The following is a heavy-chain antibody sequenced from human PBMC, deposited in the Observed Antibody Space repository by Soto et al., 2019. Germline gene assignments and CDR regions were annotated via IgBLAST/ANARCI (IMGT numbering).Heavy chain of an antibody. J-gene: IGHJ4*02. Sequence: QVQLVQSGAEVKKPGASVKVTFKAYGYTFTSSGISWVRQAPELGLEWRGWIRAYNGNTNYAQKLQGRVTMTTDTSTSTAHMELRSLRSDDTDVYYCARELIYGSESYSWGQGTLVTVSS. CDR2: IRAYNGNT. CDR3: ARELIYGSESYS. D-gene: IGHD3-10*01. CDR1: GYTFTSSG. V-gene: IGHV1-18*01.